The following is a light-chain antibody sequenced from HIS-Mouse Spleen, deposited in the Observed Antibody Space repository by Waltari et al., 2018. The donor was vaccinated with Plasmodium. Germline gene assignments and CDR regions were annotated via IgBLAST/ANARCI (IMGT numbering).Light chain of an antibody. V-gene: IGKV3-15*01. CDR3: QQYNNWSFT. J-gene: IGKJ3*01. Sequence: IVIKQSPGTLSGSPGGRATLPCRASQSVSSNLAWYQQKPGQAPRLLIYGASTRATGIPARFSGSGSGTEFTLTISSLQSEDFAVYYCQQYNNWSFTFGPGTKVDIK. CDR1: QSVSSN. CDR2: GAS.